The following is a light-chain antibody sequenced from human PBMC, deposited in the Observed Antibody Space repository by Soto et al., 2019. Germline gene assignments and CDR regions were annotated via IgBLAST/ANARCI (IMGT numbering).Light chain of an antibody. J-gene: IGKJ5*01. CDR1: QTVSRNN. Sequence: EIVLTQSPGTLSLSPGERATLSCRASQTVSRNNLVWYQQRPGQPPRLLIYGASSRATGIPDRFSGSGSGTDFSLTISRLEPEDFAVYYCQHHGDAPITFGQGTRLEIK. CDR2: GAS. V-gene: IGKV3-20*01. CDR3: QHHGDAPIT.